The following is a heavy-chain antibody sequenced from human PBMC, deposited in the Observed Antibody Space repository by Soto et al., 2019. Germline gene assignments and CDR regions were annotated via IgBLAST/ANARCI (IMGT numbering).Heavy chain of an antibody. Sequence: LRLSCAASGFTFSNAWMNWVRQAPGKGLEWDGRIKSKTDGGTTDYAAPVKGRFTISRDDSKNTLYLQMNSLKTEDTAVYYCTTPTRGYSYGYDYWGQGTLVTVSS. CDR3: TTPTRGYSYGYDY. V-gene: IGHV3-15*07. D-gene: IGHD5-18*01. CDR1: GFTFSNAW. J-gene: IGHJ4*02. CDR2: IKSKTDGGTT.